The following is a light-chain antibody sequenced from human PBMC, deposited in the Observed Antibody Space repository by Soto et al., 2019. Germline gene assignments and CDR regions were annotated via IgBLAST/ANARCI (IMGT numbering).Light chain of an antibody. V-gene: IGLV1-47*01. J-gene: IGLJ2*01. CDR1: SSNIGSNY. CDR3: AAWDDSPSGLV. CDR2: RNN. Sequence: QSVLTQPPSASGTPGQRVTISCSGSSSNIGSNYVYWYQQLPGTAPKLLIYRNNQRPSGVPDRFSGSKSGTSASLANSGLRSEDEADYYCAAWDDSPSGLVFGGGTKLTVL.